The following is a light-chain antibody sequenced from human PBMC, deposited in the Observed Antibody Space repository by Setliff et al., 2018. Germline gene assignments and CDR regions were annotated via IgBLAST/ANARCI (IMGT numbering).Light chain of an antibody. V-gene: IGLV2-11*01. J-gene: IGLJ1*01. CDR3: CSYAGSYTSLYV. CDR2: DVS. CDR1: SSDVGGCNY. Sequence: QSALTQPRSVSGSPGQSVTISCTGTSSDVGGCNYVSWYQQHPGKAPKLMIYDVSKRPSGVPDRFSGSKSGNTASLTISGLQAEDEADYYCCSYAGSYTSLYVFGTGTKGTV.